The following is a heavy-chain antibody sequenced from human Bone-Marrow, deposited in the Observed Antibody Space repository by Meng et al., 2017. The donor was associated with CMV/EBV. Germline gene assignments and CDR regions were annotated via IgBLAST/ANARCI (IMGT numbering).Heavy chain of an antibody. D-gene: IGHD2-15*01. CDR1: GFTFSSYS. Sequence: GGSLRLSCAASGFTFSSYSMNWVRQAPGKGLEWVSYISSSSSTIYYADSVKGRFTISRDNAKNSLYLQMNSLRAEDTAVYYCARDKVVVVVAASFDPYRYYYYGMDVWGQGTTVTVSS. V-gene: IGHV3-48*04. CDR3: ARDKVVVVVAASFDPYRYYYYGMDV. J-gene: IGHJ6*02. CDR2: ISSSSSTI.